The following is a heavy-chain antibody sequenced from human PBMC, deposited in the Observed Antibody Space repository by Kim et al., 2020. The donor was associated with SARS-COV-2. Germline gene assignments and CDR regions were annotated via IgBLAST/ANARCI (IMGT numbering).Heavy chain of an antibody. CDR3: AKGRGST. J-gene: IGHJ5*02. D-gene: IGHD4-4*01. Sequence: DGRDRNYVDAVKGRFTISRDNAKNSLYLQMNSLRAEDTAVYYCAKGRGSTWGQGTLVTVSS. CDR2: DGRDR. V-gene: IGHV3-7*01.